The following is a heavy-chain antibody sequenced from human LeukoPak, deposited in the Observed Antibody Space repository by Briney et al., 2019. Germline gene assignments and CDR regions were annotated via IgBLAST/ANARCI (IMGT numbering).Heavy chain of an antibody. D-gene: IGHD6-13*01. CDR1: GFTLSSHT. V-gene: IGHV3-30*04. Sequence: GGSLRLSCAVSGFTLSSHTVHWVRQAPGKGLEWLALISNDGSRQFYSDSVKGLFTISRDNSRNTLDLLMNSLRAEDTAVYYCAKDHYSFSSGPWDYKYAMDVWGQGTAVTVSS. CDR2: ISNDGSRQ. J-gene: IGHJ6*02. CDR3: AKDHYSFSSGPWDYKYAMDV.